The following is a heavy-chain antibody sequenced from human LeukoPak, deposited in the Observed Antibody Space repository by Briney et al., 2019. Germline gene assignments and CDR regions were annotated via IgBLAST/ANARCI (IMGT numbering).Heavy chain of an antibody. CDR1: GYTFIGYY. J-gene: IGHJ4*02. CDR3: ATYPLSGYWYYFHY. V-gene: IGHV1-2*02. Sequence: ASVKVSCKASGYTFIGYYVHWVRQAPGQGLEWMGWINPNSGGTNYAQKFQGRVTMTRDTSISTAYMELSRLRSDDTAVYYCATYPLSGYWYYFHYGGQGTLVTVSS. D-gene: IGHD3-22*01. CDR2: INPNSGGT.